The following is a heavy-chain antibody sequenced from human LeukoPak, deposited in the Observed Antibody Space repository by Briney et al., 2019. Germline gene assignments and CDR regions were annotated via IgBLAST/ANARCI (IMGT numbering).Heavy chain of an antibody. CDR1: GFTFSSYG. CDR2: IRYDGSNK. J-gene: IGHJ5*02. V-gene: IGHV3-30*02. D-gene: IGHD3-22*01. CDR3: AKDEGRNYYDSSGPS. Sequence: GGSLRLSCAASGFTFSSYGMHWVRQAPGKGLEWVAFIRYDGSNKYYADSVKSRFTISRDNSKNTLYLQMNSLRAEDTAVYYCAKDEGRNYYDSSGPSWGQGTLVTVSS.